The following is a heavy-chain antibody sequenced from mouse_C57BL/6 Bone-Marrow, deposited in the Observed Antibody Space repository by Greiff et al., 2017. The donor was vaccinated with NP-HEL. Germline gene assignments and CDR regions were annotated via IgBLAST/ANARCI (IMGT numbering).Heavy chain of an antibody. V-gene: IGHV1-19*01. Sequence: VQLKQSGPVLVKPGASVKMSCKASGYTFTDYYMNWVKQSHGKSLEWIGVINPYNGGTSYNQKFKGKATLTVDKSSSTAYMELNSLTSEDSAVYYCARDSSGYRGWFAYWGQGTLVTVSA. CDR1: GYTFTDYY. J-gene: IGHJ3*01. CDR2: INPYNGGT. D-gene: IGHD3-2*02. CDR3: ARDSSGYRGWFAY.